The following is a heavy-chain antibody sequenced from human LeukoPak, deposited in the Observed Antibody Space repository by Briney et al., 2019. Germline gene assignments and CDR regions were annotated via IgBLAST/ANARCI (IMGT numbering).Heavy chain of an antibody. Sequence: GGSLRLSCAASGFTFSSYAMSWVRQAPGKGLEWVSLISGRGGSTYYADPVKGRFTASRDNSKNTLYLQMNSLRAEDTAVYYCAKDLSNYYDSGRAFDIWGQGTMVTVSS. CDR1: GFTFSSYA. V-gene: IGHV3-23*01. D-gene: IGHD3-22*01. CDR2: ISGRGGST. CDR3: AKDLSNYYDSGRAFDI. J-gene: IGHJ3*02.